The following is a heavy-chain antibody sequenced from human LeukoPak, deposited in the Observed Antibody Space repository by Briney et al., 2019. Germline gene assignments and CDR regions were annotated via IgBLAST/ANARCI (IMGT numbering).Heavy chain of an antibody. CDR3: ARVPTYYYDSSGYYYYYYYMDV. CDR2: MNPNSGNT. D-gene: IGHD3-22*01. Sequence: ASVKVSCKASGYTFTSYDINWVRQATGQGLEWMGWMNPNSGNTGYAQKFQGRVTMTRNTSISTAYMELSSLRSEDTAVYYCARVPTYYYDSSGYYYYYYYMDVWGKGTTVTVSS. V-gene: IGHV1-8*01. CDR1: GYTFTSYD. J-gene: IGHJ6*03.